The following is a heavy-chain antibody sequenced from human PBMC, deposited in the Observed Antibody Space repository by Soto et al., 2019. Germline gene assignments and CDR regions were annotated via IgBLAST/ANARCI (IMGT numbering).Heavy chain of an antibody. CDR1: GGSVSSGSYY. Sequence: QVQLQESGPGLVKPSETLSLTCTVSGGSVSSGSYYWSWIRQPPGKGLEWIGYIYYSGSTNYNPPLKSRVTISVDTSKTQFSLKLSSVTAADTAVYSCARGRLWWGSGSQGQGYFDYWGQGTLVTVSS. V-gene: IGHV4-61*01. D-gene: IGHD3-10*01. CDR3: ARGRLWWGSGSQGQGYFDY. CDR2: IYYSGST. J-gene: IGHJ4*02.